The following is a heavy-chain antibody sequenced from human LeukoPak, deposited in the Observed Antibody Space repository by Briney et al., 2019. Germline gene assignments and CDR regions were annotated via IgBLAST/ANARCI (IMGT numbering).Heavy chain of an antibody. D-gene: IGHD3-10*01. J-gene: IGHJ4*02. CDR2: IKQDGSEK. CDR3: ARVTGSGSLGSYPY. V-gene: IGHV3-7*01. CDR1: GFTFSSYW. Sequence: GGSLRLSCAASGFTFSSYWMSWVRQAPGKGLEWVANIKQDGSEKYYVDSVKGRFTISRDNAKNSLYLQRNSLRAEDTAVYYCARVTGSGSLGSYPYWGQGTLVTVSS.